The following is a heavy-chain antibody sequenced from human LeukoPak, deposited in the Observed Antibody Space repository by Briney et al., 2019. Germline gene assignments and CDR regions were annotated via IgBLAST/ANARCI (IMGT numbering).Heavy chain of an antibody. CDR3: ARGMKQHYSNYRRRWFDP. D-gene: IGHD4-11*01. V-gene: IGHV4-4*02. J-gene: IGHJ5*02. CDR1: GGSISSLYW. CDR2: IHHSGST. Sequence: SGTLSLTCAVSGGSISSLYWWTWVRQPPGKGLEWIGEIHHSGSTNYNPSLKSRVTISVDTSKNQFSLKLSSVTAADTAVYYCARGMKQHYSNYRRRWFDPWGQGTLVTVSS.